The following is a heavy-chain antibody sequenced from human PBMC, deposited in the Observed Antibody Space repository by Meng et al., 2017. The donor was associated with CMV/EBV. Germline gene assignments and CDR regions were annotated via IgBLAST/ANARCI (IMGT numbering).Heavy chain of an antibody. V-gene: IGHV3-15*01. CDR3: TTGLYDSSGYYGS. CDR1: GFTFSNAW. D-gene: IGHD3-22*01. CDR2: IKSKTDGGTT. Sequence: GGSLKISCAASGFTFSNAWMSWVRQAPGKGLEWVGRIKSKTDGGTTDYAAPVKGRFTISRDDSKNTLYLQMNSLKTEDTAVYYCTTGLYDSSGYYGSWGQATLVTVSS. J-gene: IGHJ4*02.